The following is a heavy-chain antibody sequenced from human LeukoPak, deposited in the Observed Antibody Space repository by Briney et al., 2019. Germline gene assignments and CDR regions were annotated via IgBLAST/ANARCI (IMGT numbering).Heavy chain of an antibody. CDR1: GGSISSYY. D-gene: IGHD2-8*01. CDR3: ARGLGYAYFDY. J-gene: IGHJ4*02. V-gene: IGHV4-59*01. CDR2: IYYSGST. Sequence: SETLSLTCTVSGGSISSYYWSWIQQPPGKGLEWIGYIYYSGSTNYNPSLKSRVTISVDTSKNQFSLKLSSVTAADTAVYYCARGLGYAYFDYWGQGTLVTVSS.